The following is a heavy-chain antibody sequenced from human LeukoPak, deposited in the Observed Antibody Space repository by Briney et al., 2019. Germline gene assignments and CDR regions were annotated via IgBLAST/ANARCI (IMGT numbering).Heavy chain of an antibody. D-gene: IGHD6-13*01. J-gene: IGHJ4*02. Sequence: GGSLRLSCAASGFTFDDYGMSWVRQAPGKGLEWVSGINWYGGSTSYADSVKDRFTISRDKAKHSLYQQMNSLRAEDTAVYYCAREGEAAAGIFDYWGQGTLVTVSS. V-gene: IGHV3-20*04. CDR2: INWYGGST. CDR1: GFTFDDYG. CDR3: AREGEAAAGIFDY.